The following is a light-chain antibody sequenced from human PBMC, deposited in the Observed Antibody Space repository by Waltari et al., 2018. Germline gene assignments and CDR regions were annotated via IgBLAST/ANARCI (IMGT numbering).Light chain of an antibody. J-gene: IGKJ1*01. CDR2: GAS. CDR3: QHYGDSLWT. Sequence: EIVLTQSPCTLSLSPGERATLSCRASQSVSSNFLAWYQQKPGQSPRLLIYGASSRATGIPERFMCSGAGTDVTLTSSRLVPEEFAVYYCQHYGDSLWTFGKGTKVEIK. V-gene: IGKV3-20*01. CDR1: QSVSSNF.